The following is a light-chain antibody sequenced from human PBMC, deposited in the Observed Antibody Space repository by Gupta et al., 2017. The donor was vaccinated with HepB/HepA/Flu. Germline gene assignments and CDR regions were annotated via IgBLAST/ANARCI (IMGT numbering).Light chain of an antibody. Sequence: QSALTQPASVSGSPGQSITISCTGTSNDIGAYNYVSWYQQYPGKAPKLMIYDVSNRPPGVSNRFSGSKSGNTASLTISGLQAEDEADYYCFSYTTSTTRVFGGGTKLTVL. CDR2: DVS. CDR3: FSYTTSTTRV. CDR1: SNDIGAYNY. J-gene: IGLJ2*01. V-gene: IGLV2-14*01.